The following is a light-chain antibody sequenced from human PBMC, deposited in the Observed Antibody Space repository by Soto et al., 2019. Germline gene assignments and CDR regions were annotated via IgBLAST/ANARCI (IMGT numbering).Light chain of an antibody. CDR3: QHYNSYST. V-gene: IGKV1-5*03. J-gene: IGKJ4*01. CDR2: KAS. CDR1: QGIRND. Sequence: DIQMTQSPSSLSASVGDRITITCRASQGIRNDLGWYQQKPGKAPKLLIYKASTLKSGVPSRFSGSGSGTEFTLTISSLQPDDFATYYCQHYNSYSTFGGGTKVDIK.